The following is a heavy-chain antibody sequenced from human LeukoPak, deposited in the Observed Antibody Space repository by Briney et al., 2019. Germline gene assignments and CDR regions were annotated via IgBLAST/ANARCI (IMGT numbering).Heavy chain of an antibody. J-gene: IGHJ4*02. D-gene: IGHD6-19*01. CDR3: ARGSGWYYY. V-gene: IGHV4-59*08. CDR2: IYYSGST. Sequence: SETLSLTCAVYGGSFSGYYWSWIRQPPGKGLEWIGYIYYSGSTNYNPSLESRVTISVDTSKNQFSLKLSSVTAADTAVYYCARGSGWYYYWGQGTLVTVSS. CDR1: GGSFSGYY.